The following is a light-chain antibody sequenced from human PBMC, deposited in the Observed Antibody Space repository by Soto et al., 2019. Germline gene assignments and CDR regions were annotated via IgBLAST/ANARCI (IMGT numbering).Light chain of an antibody. CDR1: DIGSKS. CDR2: DDV. Sequence: SYELTQPPSVSVAPGQTASITCGGDDIGSKSVHWYQQKPGQAPVLVVYDDVDRPSGIPERFSGSSSGNTATLTISRVEVGDEADYYCQVWDSSSDHWVFGGGTQLTVL. V-gene: IGLV3-21*02. CDR3: QVWDSSSDHWV. J-gene: IGLJ3*02.